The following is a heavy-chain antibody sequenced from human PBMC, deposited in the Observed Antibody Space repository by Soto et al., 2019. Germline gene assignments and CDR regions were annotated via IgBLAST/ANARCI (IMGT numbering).Heavy chain of an antibody. Sequence: EVQLLESGGGLVQPGGSLRLSCAASGFTFSSYAMSWVRQAPGKGLEWVSAISGSGGSTYYADSVKGRFTISRDNSQNTLYLQMNSLRAEDTAVYYCAKDSVGLLWFGEYSSGFDYWGQGTLVTVSS. J-gene: IGHJ4*02. D-gene: IGHD3-10*01. CDR1: GFTFSSYA. CDR2: ISGSGGST. CDR3: AKDSVGLLWFGEYSSGFDY. V-gene: IGHV3-23*01.